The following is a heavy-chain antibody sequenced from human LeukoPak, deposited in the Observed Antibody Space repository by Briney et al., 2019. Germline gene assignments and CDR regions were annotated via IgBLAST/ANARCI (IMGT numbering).Heavy chain of an antibody. CDR3: ARHRLDYSNSWTDY. CDR2: IYPGDSDA. V-gene: IGHV5-51*01. Sequence: KAGESLKISCKGSGYSFTSYWIAWVRQMPGKGLEWMGIIYPGDSDARYSPSFQGQVTISVDKSITTAYLQWSSLKASDTAMYYCARHRLDYSNSWTDYWGQGTLVTVSS. CDR1: GYSFTSYW. J-gene: IGHJ4*02. D-gene: IGHD6-13*01.